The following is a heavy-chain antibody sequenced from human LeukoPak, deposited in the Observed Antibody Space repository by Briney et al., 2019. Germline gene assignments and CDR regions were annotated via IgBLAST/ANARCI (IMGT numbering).Heavy chain of an antibody. CDR1: GGSISSGGYY. V-gene: IGHV4-30-4*08. D-gene: IGHD6-19*01. Sequence: TLSLTCTVSGGSISSGGYYWSWIRQHPGKGLEWIGYIYSGSTYYNPSLKSRVTISVDTSKNQFSLKLSSVTAADTAVYYCARLSSGLYDAFDIWGQGTMVTVSS. CDR3: ARLSSGLYDAFDI. CDR2: IYSGST. J-gene: IGHJ3*02.